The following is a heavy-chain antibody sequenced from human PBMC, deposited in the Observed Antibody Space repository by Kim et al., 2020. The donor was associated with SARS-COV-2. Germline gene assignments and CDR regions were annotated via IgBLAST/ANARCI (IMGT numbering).Heavy chain of an antibody. D-gene: IGHD3-10*01. CDR3: ARGPRGYYGSGRDRFDY. CDR2: INHSGST. V-gene: IGHV4-34*01. CDR1: GGSFSGYY. J-gene: IGHJ4*02. Sequence: SETLSLTCAVYGGSFSGYYWSWIRQPPGKGLEWIGEINHSGSTNYNPSLKSRVTISVDTSKNQFSLKLSSVTAADTAVYYCARGPRGYYGSGRDRFDYWGQGTLVTVSS.